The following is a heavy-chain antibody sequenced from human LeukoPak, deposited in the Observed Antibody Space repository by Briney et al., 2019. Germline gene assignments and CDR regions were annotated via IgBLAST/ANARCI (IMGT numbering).Heavy chain of an antibody. CDR3: AKAPGDTALYAFDI. V-gene: IGHV3-30*02. Sequence: GGSLRLSCAASGFTFSSYAMHWVRQAPGKGLEWVAFIRYDGSNKYYADSVKGRFTISRDNSKNTLYLQMNSLRAEDTAVYYCAKAPGDTALYAFDIWGQGTMVTVSS. CDR2: IRYDGSNK. J-gene: IGHJ3*02. CDR1: GFTFSSYA. D-gene: IGHD5-18*01.